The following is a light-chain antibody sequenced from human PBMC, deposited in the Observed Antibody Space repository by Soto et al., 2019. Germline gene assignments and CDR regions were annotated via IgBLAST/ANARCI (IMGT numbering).Light chain of an antibody. V-gene: IGLV2-18*02. J-gene: IGLJ1*01. CDR1: SSDVGSYNR. Sequence: QSALTQPPSVSGSLGQSVTISCTGTSSDVGSYNRVSWYQQPPGTAPKLMIYEVSNRPSGVPDRFSGSKSGNTASLTISGLQAEDEADYYCSSYTSSSTYVFGTGTKVIVL. CDR3: SSYTSSSTYV. CDR2: EVS.